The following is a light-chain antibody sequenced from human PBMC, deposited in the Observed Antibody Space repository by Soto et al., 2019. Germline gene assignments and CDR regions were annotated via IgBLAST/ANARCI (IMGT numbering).Light chain of an antibody. J-gene: IGKJ5*01. CDR1: QGTSSY. CDR3: QQLNAYPLT. Sequence: DIQLTQSPSFLSASVGDRVTITCRASQGTSSYLAWFQQKPGRAPKLLIYGASTLQSGVRARFSGSGAGTECTRTISNLQPEDVATYYCQQLNAYPLTFGQGTRLENK. CDR2: GAS. V-gene: IGKV1-9*01.